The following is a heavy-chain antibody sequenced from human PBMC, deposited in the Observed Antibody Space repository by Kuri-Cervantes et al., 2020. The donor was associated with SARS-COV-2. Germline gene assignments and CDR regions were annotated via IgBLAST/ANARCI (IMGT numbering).Heavy chain of an antibody. J-gene: IGHJ4*02. CDR2: IKQDGSEK. D-gene: IGHD4-17*01. Sequence: GESLRLSCAASGFAFSSYWMSWVRQAPGKGLEWVANIKQDGSEKYYVDSVKGRFTISRDNAKNSLYLQMNSLRAEDTAVYYCARVPRYGDYVDYWGQGTLVTVSS. CDR1: GFAFSSYW. CDR3: ARVPRYGDYVDY. V-gene: IGHV3-7*01.